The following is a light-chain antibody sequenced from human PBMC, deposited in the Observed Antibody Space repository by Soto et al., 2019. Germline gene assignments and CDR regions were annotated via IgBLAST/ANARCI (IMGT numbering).Light chain of an antibody. J-gene: IGLJ1*01. CDR2: DVS. CDR3: CSYPTSNTRQIF. V-gene: IGLV2-14*03. CDR1: SSDVGGYNY. Sequence: QSVLTQPASVSGSPGQSITISCTGTSSDVGGYNYVSWYQHHPGKAPKLIIYDVSNRPSGVSNRFSGSKSGNTASLTISGLQPEDEADYYCCSYPTSNTRQIFFGTGTKVTVL.